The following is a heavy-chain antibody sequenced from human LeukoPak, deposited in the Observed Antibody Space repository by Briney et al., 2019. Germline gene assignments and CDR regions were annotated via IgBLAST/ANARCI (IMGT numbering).Heavy chain of an antibody. J-gene: IGHJ5*02. CDR2: IIPILGIA. Sequence: SVKVSCKASGGTFSSYAISWVRQAPGQGLEWMGRIIPILGIANYAQKFQGRVTITADKSTSTAYMELSRLRSDDTAVYYCAGEDSSGYNWFDPWGQGTLVTVSS. CDR3: AGEDSSGYNWFDP. D-gene: IGHD3-22*01. V-gene: IGHV1-69*04. CDR1: GGTFSSYA.